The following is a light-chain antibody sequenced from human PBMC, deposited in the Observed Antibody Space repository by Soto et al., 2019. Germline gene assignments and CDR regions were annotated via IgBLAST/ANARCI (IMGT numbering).Light chain of an antibody. J-gene: IGKJ1*01. CDR2: KAS. Sequence: VQMTQSLSTLSAYVEGRVTIPCRASQSISSWLAWYQQKPGKAPKLLIYKASTLKSGVPSRFSGSGSGTEFTLTISSLQPDDFTTYYCQHYNSYSEAFCQGTKV. CDR3: QHYNSYSEA. CDR1: QSISSW. V-gene: IGKV1-5*03.